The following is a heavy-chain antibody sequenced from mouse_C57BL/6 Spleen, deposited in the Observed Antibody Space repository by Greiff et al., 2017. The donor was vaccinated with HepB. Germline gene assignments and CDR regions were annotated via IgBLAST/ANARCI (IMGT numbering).Heavy chain of an antibody. D-gene: IGHD3-2*02. CDR2: IYPGSGST. CDR3: ARVGQAAFDY. J-gene: IGHJ2*01. CDR1: GYTFTSYW. V-gene: IGHV1-55*01. Sequence: QVQLQQSGAELVKPGASVKMSCKASGYTFTSYWITWVKQRPGQGLEWIGDIYPGSGSTNYNEKFKSKATLTVYTSSSTAYMQLSSLTSEDSAVYYCARVGQAAFDYWGQGTTLTVSS.